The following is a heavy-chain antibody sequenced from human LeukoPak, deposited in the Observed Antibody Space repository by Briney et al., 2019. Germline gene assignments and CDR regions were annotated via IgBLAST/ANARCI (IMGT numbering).Heavy chain of an antibody. CDR3: ARTRTGRYCYYYYGMDV. Sequence: PGGSLRLSCAASGFTFSSYWMSWVRQAPGKGLEWVANIKQDGSEKYYVDSVKGRFTISRDNAKNSLYLQMNSLRAEDTAVYYCARTRTGRYCYYYYGMDVWGQGTTVTVSS. CDR2: IKQDGSEK. J-gene: IGHJ6*02. V-gene: IGHV3-7*01. D-gene: IGHD1-14*01. CDR1: GFTFSSYW.